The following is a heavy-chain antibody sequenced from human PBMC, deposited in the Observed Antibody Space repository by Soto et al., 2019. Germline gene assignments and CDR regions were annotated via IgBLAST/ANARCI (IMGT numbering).Heavy chain of an antibody. CDR3: ARDSAAAGTYSWFDP. Sequence: GASVKVSCKASGGTFSSYAISWVRQAPGQGLEWMGGIIPIFGTANYAQKFQGRVTITADESTSTAYMELSSLRSEDTAVYYCARDSAAAGTYSWFDPWGQGTLVTVSS. D-gene: IGHD6-13*01. V-gene: IGHV1-69*13. CDR1: GGTFSSYA. J-gene: IGHJ5*02. CDR2: IIPIFGTA.